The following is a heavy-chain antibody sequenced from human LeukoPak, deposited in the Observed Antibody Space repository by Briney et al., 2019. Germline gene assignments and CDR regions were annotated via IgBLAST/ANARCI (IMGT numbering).Heavy chain of an antibody. V-gene: IGHV3-23*01. CDR1: GFTFSSYG. Sequence: PGGSLRLSCAASGFTFSSYGMHWVRQAPGKGLEWVSAISGSGGSTYYADSVKGRFTISRDNSKNTLYLQMNSLRAEDTAVYYCAKGGYCSGGSCYGEVSPPDYWGQGTLVTVSS. CDR3: AKGGYCSGGSCYGEVSPPDY. J-gene: IGHJ4*02. D-gene: IGHD2-15*01. CDR2: ISGSGGST.